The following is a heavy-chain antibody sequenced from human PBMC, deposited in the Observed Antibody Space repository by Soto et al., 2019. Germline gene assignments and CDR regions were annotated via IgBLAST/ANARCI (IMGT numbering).Heavy chain of an antibody. J-gene: IGHJ4*02. CDR3: VKGEYYYDSSGYYPFDY. D-gene: IGHD3-22*01. CDR1: GFTFSIYA. Sequence: PGGSLRLSCSASGFTFSIYAMHWVRQAPGKGLEYVSSISTNGGGTHYADSVKGRFTISRDNSKNMQYLQMSSLRADDTAVYYCVKGEYYYDSSGYYPFDYWGQG. V-gene: IGHV3-64D*06. CDR2: ISTNGGGT.